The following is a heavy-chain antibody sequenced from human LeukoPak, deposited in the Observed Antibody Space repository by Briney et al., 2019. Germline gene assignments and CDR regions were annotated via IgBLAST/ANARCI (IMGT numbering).Heavy chain of an antibody. D-gene: IGHD4-23*01. Sequence: PGGSLRLSCAASGFTFSSYWMHWVRQAPGKGLVRVSRIKSDGSSTRYADSVKGRFTISRDNAKNTLWLQMNSLRAEDTAVYYCATDLDYGGYSHFDFWGQGTLVTVSS. V-gene: IGHV3-74*01. CDR3: ATDLDYGGYSHFDF. CDR2: IKSDGSST. J-gene: IGHJ4*02. CDR1: GFTFSSYW.